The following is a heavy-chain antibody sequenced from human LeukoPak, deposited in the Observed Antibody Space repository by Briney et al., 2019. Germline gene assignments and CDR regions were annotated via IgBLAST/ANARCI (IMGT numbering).Heavy chain of an antibody. CDR1: GGSSSGYY. J-gene: IGHJ6*03. D-gene: IGHD3-9*01. Sequence: SETLSLTCAVYGGSSSGYYWSWIRQPPGKGLEWNAEINHSGSANYNPSLRSRVTVYVDTSKNQFSLELSSVTAADTAVYYCASGGGNLLPYYDPKYYYYMDVWGKGTTVTVSS. CDR2: INHSGSA. CDR3: ASGGGNLLPYYDPKYYYYMDV. V-gene: IGHV4-34*01.